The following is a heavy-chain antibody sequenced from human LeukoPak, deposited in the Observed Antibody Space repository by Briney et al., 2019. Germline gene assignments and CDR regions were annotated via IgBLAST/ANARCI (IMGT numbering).Heavy chain of an antibody. Sequence: GGSLRLSCAASGFTFSSYSMNWVRQAPGKGLEWVSSISSSSYIYYADSVKGRFTISRDNAKNSLYLQMNSLRAEDTAVYYCARDFFEQQLVESFDYWGQGTLVTVSS. J-gene: IGHJ4*02. CDR2: ISSSSYI. CDR3: ARDFFEQQLVESFDY. V-gene: IGHV3-21*01. CDR1: GFTFSSYS. D-gene: IGHD6-13*01.